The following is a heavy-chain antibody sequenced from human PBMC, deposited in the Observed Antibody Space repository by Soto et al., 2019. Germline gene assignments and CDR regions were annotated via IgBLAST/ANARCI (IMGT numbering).Heavy chain of an antibody. CDR3: ARGCRYSPCA. V-gene: IGHV3-30-3*01. J-gene: IGHJ5*02. CDR2: ISYDGSNK. D-gene: IGHD5-12*01. Sequence: PGGSLRLSCAASGFTFSSYAMHWVRQAPGKGLEWVAVISYDGSNKYYADSVKGRFTISRDNSKNTLYLQMDSLRAEDTAVYYCARGCRYSPCAWGQGTLVTVSS. CDR1: GFTFSSYA.